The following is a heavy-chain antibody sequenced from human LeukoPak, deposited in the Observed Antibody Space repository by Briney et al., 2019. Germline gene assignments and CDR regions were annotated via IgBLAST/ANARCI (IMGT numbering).Heavy chain of an antibody. V-gene: IGHV1-18*01. CDR1: GYDFATDG. D-gene: IGHD2-21*02. J-gene: IGHJ4*02. CDR2: ISATNGKT. CDR3: AKVAGDRLDS. Sequence: VASLNVSCKASGYDFATDGFCWVRQAPGHGLEWMGWISATNGKTAYAQQFQGRVTLTTDTSTPTAYLQLRPLRRDDTAVYYCAKVAGDRLDSWGQGTLVTVSS.